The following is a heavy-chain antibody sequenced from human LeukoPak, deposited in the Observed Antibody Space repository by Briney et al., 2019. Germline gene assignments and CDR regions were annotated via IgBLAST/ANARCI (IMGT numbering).Heavy chain of an antibody. CDR3: ARGGDSKHLVN. V-gene: IGHV4-59*01. Sequence: SETLSLTCTASGCTISSYYWSWIRQPPGQGLEWIGYIYYSGSTTYNPSLKSRVTISVDTSKNQFSLNLSSVTAADTAVYYCARGGDSKHLVNWGQGTLVTVSS. CDR2: IYYSGST. J-gene: IGHJ4*02. CDR1: GCTISSYY. D-gene: IGHD3-3*02.